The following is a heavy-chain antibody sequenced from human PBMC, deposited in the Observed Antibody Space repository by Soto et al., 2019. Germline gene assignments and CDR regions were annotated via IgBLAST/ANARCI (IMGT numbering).Heavy chain of an antibody. CDR1: GFTFSSYS. Sequence: EVQLVESGGGLVQPGGSLRLSCVASGFTFSSYSMNWVRQAPGKGLEWISYISSSSSLIFEADSVKGRFTISRDNAKNSLYLQMNSLRMEDTGIYYCVRVAETSQRYWGQGTLVTVSS. J-gene: IGHJ4*02. CDR2: ISSSSSLI. CDR3: VRVAETSQRY. V-gene: IGHV3-48*01.